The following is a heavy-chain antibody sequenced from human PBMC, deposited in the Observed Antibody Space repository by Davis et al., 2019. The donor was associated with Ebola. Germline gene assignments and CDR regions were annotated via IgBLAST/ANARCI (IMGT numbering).Heavy chain of an antibody. D-gene: IGHD2-15*01. V-gene: IGHV3-7*03. CDR1: GITFSRNW. CDR2: IKEDGSEN. CDR3: ARERVSCSGGSCYYSGLDV. Sequence: GESLKISCAASGITFSRNWMSWVRQAPGKGLEWVANIKEDGSENFYADSLKGRFAISRDNAKNSLYLQINSLGAEDTAVYYCARERVSCSGGSCYYSGLDVWGQGTTVTVSS. J-gene: IGHJ6*02.